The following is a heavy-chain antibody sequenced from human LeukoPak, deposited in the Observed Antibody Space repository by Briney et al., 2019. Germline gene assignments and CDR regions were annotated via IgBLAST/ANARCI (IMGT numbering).Heavy chain of an antibody. Sequence: SETLSLTCTVSGGSISSGSYYWSWIRQPAGKGLEWIGRIYTSGSTNYNPSLKSRVTISVDTSKNQFSLKLSSVTAADTAVYYCARSRPRGYSGYQNWFDPWGQGTLVTVSS. J-gene: IGHJ5*02. D-gene: IGHD5-12*01. CDR3: ARSRPRGYSGYQNWFDP. CDR2: IYTSGST. CDR1: GGSISSGSYY. V-gene: IGHV4-61*02.